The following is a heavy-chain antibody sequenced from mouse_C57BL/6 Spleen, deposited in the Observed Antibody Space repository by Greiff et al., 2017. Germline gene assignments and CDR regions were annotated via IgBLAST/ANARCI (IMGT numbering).Heavy chain of an antibody. CDR3: TRGNYYGSSYFAY. CDR2: ISSGGDYI. D-gene: IGHD1-1*01. J-gene: IGHJ3*01. V-gene: IGHV5-9-1*02. CDR1: GFTFSSYA. Sequence: EVKVVESGEGLVKPGGSLKLSCAASGFTFSSYAMSWVRQTPEKRLEWVAYISSGGDYIYYADTVKGRFTISRDNARNTLYLQKSSLKSEDTAMYYGTRGNYYGSSYFAYWGQGTLVTVSA.